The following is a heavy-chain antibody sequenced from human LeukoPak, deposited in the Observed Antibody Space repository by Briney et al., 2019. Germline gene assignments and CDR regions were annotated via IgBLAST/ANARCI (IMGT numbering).Heavy chain of an antibody. CDR1: GYTFTGYY. CDR2: INPNSGGT. V-gene: IGHV1-2*02. J-gene: IGHJ4*02. CDR3: ARAYGSGSYYRLYYFNY. Sequence: ASVKVSCKASGYTFTGYYMHWVRQAPGQGLEWMGWINPNSGGTNYAQKFQGRVTMTRDTSISTAYIELSRLRSDDTAVYYCARAYGSGSYYRLYYFNYWGQGTLVTVSS. D-gene: IGHD3-10*01.